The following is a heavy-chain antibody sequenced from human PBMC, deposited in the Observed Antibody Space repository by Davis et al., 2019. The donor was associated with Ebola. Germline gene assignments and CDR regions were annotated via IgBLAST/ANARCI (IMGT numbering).Heavy chain of an antibody. CDR2: ISGRGLTT. V-gene: IGHV3-23*01. CDR1: GFTFSNYA. CDR3: AKEKVSGSSYYLDY. D-gene: IGHD6-19*01. Sequence: GESLKISCAASGFTFSNYAMAWVRQAPGKGLEWVSGISGRGLTTDYADNVQGRFTISRDNSKNTLSLQMNSLRDEDTAVYYCAKEKVSGSSYYLDYWGQGTLVTVSS. J-gene: IGHJ4*02.